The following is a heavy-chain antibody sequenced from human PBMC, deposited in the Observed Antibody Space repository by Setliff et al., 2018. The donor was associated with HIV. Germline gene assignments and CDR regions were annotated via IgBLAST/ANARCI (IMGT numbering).Heavy chain of an antibody. J-gene: IGHJ4*02. D-gene: IGHD6-6*01. CDR2: IYYSGST. V-gene: IGHV4-59*12. CDR3: ARLRVSSSSQTFDH. CDR1: GGSISSYY. Sequence: KPSETLSLTCTVSGGSISSYYWSWIRQPPGKGLEWIGYIYYSGSTNYNPSLKSRVTISVDTSKNRFSLDLTSVTPADTAVYYCARLRVSSSSQTFDHWGQGILVTVSS.